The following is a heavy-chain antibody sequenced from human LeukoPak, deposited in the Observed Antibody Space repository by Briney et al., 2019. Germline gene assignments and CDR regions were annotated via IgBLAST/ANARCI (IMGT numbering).Heavy chain of an antibody. J-gene: IGHJ4*02. CDR1: GFTFSNTF. CDR2: IDTVDYT. D-gene: IGHD4-17*01. Sequence: GGSLRLSCATSGFTFSNTFLNWVRQAPGKGLQYVSSIDTVDYTYYADSVKGRFTISRDNAKNSLYLQINSLRAEDTAVYYCAKDPNVYYGDYIIRWGQGTLVIVSS. CDR3: AKDPNVYYGDYIIR. V-gene: IGHV3-69-1*01.